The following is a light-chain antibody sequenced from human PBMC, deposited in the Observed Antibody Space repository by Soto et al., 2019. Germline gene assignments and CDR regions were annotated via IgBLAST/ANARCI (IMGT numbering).Light chain of an antibody. CDR1: SSEVGGYNY. J-gene: IGLJ1*01. Sequence: QSVLTQPASVSGSPGQSITISCTGTSSEVGGYNYVSWYQQHPGIAPKLLIYGVTNRPSGVSTRFSGSKSGNTASLTISGLQAEDEADYHCSSYTSASTLLYLFGTGTKLTVL. CDR3: SSYTSASTLLYL. V-gene: IGLV2-14*01. CDR2: GVT.